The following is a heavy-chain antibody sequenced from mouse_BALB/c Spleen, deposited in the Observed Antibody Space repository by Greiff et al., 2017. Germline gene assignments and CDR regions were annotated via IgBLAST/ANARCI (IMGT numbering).Heavy chain of an antibody. CDR3: ARVYDGYYDYAMDY. CDR1: GFNIKDYY. Sequence: EVMLVESGAELVRPGALVKLSCKASGFNIKDYYMHWVKQRPEQGLEWIGWIDPENGNTIYDPKFQGKASITADTSSNTAYLQLSSLTSEDTAVYYCARVYDGYYDYAMDYWGQGTSVTVSS. D-gene: IGHD2-3*01. CDR2: IDPENGNT. V-gene: IGHV14-1*02. J-gene: IGHJ4*01.